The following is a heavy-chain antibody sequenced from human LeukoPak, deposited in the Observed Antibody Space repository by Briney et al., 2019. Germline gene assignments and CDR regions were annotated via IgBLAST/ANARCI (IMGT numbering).Heavy chain of an antibody. CDR1: GFTVSSNY. V-gene: IGHV3-21*01. J-gene: IGHJ4*02. CDR2: ISSSSTYI. CDR3: AREPAAMIL. D-gene: IGHD5-18*01. Sequence: GGSLRLSCAASGFTVSSNYMSWVRQAPGKGLEWVSSISSSSTYIYYADSVKGRFTISRDNAKNSLYLQMNSPRAEDTAVYYCAREPAAMILWGQGTLVTVSS.